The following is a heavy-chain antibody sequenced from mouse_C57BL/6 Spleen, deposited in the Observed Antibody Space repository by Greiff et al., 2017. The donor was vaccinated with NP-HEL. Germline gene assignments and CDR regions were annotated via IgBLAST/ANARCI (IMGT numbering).Heavy chain of an antibody. J-gene: IGHJ1*03. CDR2: IDPETGGT. V-gene: IGHV1-15*01. CDR1: GYTFTDYE. CDR3: TREVLRGGYFDV. D-gene: IGHD1-1*01. Sequence: VQLQQSGAELVRPGASVTLSCKASGYTFTDYEMHWVKQTPVHGLEWIGAIDPETGGTAYNQKFKGKAILTADKSSSTAYMELRSLTSEDSAVYYCTREVLRGGYFDVWGTGTTVTVSS.